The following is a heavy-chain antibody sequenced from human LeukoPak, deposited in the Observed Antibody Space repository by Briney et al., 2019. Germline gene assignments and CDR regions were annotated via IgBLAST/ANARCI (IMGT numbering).Heavy chain of an antibody. J-gene: IGHJ4*02. D-gene: IGHD1-26*01. Sequence: SETLSLTCRVSGGSISNYYWSWIRQPQGKGLEWIGYSDYSGSTNYSPSLKSRVTISVDTSKKQFSLKLSSVTAADTAVYYCARDIGGSYYFHYWGQGTLVTVSS. CDR1: GGSISNYY. V-gene: IGHV4-59*01. CDR3: ARDIGGSYYFHY. CDR2: SDYSGST.